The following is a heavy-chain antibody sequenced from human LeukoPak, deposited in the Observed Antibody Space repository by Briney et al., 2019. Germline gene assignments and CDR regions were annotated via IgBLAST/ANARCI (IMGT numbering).Heavy chain of an antibody. V-gene: IGHV3-48*01. CDR3: ARDRAYNWNDVDSPDAFDI. CDR2: ISSSSSTI. CDR1: GFTFSSYN. J-gene: IGHJ3*02. Sequence: GGSLRLSCAASGFTFSSYNMNWVRQAPGKGLEWVSYISSSSSTIYYADSVKGRLTISRDNAKNSLYLQMNSLRAEDTAVYYCARDRAYNWNDVDSPDAFDIWGQGTMVTVSS. D-gene: IGHD1-1*01.